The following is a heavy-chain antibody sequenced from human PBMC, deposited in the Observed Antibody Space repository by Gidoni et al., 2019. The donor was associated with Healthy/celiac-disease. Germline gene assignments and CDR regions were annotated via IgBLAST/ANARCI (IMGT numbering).Heavy chain of an antibody. CDR1: GYTFSRHG. CDR2: ISGYNGNT. V-gene: IGHV1-18*04. CDR3: ARADIVATTDY. J-gene: IGHJ4*02. D-gene: IGHD5-12*01. Sequence: QVQLMQSGAEVKKPGASVKVSCKASGYTFSRHGISWVRQAPGQGLEYMRWISGYNGNTNYAQKVQDRVTMTTDTSTSTAYMELRSLRSDDTAVYYCARADIVATTDYWGQGTLVSVSS.